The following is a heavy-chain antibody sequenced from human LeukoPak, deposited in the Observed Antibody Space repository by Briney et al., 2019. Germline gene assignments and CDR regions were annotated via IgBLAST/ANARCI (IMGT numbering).Heavy chain of an antibody. Sequence: ASVKVSCKASGYTFTSYGISWVRQATGQGLEWMGWMDPNSGNTGYAQKFQGRVTMTRNTSISTAYMELSSLRSEDTAVYYCARGRRASMGNWNFISWGQGTLVTVSS. CDR2: MDPNSGNT. V-gene: IGHV1-8*02. J-gene: IGHJ4*02. D-gene: IGHD1-7*01. CDR3: ARGRRASMGNWNFIS. CDR1: GYTFTSYG.